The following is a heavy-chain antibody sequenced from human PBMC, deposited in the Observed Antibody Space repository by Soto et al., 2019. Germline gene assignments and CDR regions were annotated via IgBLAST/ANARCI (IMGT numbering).Heavy chain of an antibody. V-gene: IGHV3-23*01. CDR3: ATRRDASYYYYGMDV. CDR1: GFTFSTYA. Sequence: PGGSLRLSCAASGFTFSTYAMTWVRQAPGKGLEWVSAISGSGGGTYYADSVKGRFTISRDNSKNTLFLQMNSLRAEDTAVYYCATRRDASYYYYGMDVWGQGTTVTVSS. J-gene: IGHJ6*02. CDR2: ISGSGGGT.